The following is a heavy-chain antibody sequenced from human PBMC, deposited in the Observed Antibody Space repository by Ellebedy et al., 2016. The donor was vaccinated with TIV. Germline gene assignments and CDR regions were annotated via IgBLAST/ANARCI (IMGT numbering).Heavy chain of an antibody. CDR3: ARDSHFDSSGYRMDLDY. CDR2: ISVYNGNT. J-gene: IGHJ4*02. CDR1: GYTFTNFG. V-gene: IGHV1-18*01. D-gene: IGHD3-22*01. Sequence: ASVKVSCKAAGYTFTNFGISWVRQAPGQGLEWMGWISVYNGNTNYVQKLKGRVTMTTDTSTNTAYMELRSLTSDDTAVYYCARDSHFDSSGYRMDLDYWGQGTLVTVSS.